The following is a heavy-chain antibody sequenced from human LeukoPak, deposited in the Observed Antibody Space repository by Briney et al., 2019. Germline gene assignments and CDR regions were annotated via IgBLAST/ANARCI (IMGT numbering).Heavy chain of an antibody. CDR3: ASTVFGVTYNWLDP. CDR1: GASVNTGTYF. V-gene: IGHV4-61*02. CDR2: FHTSEGT. D-gene: IGHD3-3*01. J-gene: IGHJ5*02. Sequence: KPSETLSLTCAVSGASVNTGTYFWTWVRQPAGSALEWIGRFHTSEGTHYNPSLESRVTISVDTSKNHFSLEMTSVTAADTAVYYCASTVFGVTYNWLDPWGQGTLVTVSS.